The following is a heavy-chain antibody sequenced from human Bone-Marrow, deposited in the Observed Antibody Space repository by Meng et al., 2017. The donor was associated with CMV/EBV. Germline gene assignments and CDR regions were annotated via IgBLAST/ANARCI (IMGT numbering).Heavy chain of an antibody. CDR3: ARPPYYDFWNGHYPDY. D-gene: IGHD3/OR15-3a*01. CDR1: GYTFSKFW. Sequence: GGSLRLSCQGSGYTFSKFWIGWVRQMPGKGPEWMGIIFPEDSDTRYNPSVQGRVTISADRSTATVYLQWRSLWASDTGTYFCARPPYYDFWNGHYPDYWGQGTRVTVSS. J-gene: IGHJ4*02. V-gene: IGHV5-51*01. CDR2: IFPEDSDT.